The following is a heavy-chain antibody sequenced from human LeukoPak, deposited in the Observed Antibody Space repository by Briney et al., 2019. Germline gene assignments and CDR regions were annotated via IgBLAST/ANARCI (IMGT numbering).Heavy chain of an antibody. J-gene: IGHJ5*02. Sequence: GGSLRLSCAASRFTFSNYEMHWVRQAPGKGLEWLSYISSSGNTIYYADSVKGRFTISRDNSKNSLYLQMNSLRAEDTAVYYCVRVAVAGNLNNWFDPWGQGTLVTVSS. CDR3: VRVAVAGNLNNWFDP. CDR2: ISSSGNTI. CDR1: RFTFSNYE. V-gene: IGHV3-48*03. D-gene: IGHD6-19*01.